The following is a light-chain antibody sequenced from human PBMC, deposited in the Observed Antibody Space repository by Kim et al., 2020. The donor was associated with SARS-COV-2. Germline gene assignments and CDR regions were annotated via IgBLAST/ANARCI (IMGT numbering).Light chain of an antibody. V-gene: IGLV2-14*03. CDR2: DVS. CDR3: SSYTSSSTLV. J-gene: IGLJ3*02. Sequence: GQSVTISCTGTSNDVGGYNYVSWYQQHPGKAPKLMIYDVSNRPSGVSNRFSGSKSGNTASLTISWLQAEDEADYYCSSYTSSSTLVFGGGTKLTVL. CDR1: SNDVGGYNY.